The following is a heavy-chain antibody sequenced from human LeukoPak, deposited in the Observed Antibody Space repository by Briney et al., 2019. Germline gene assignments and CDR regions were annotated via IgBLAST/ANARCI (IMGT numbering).Heavy chain of an antibody. CDR1: GFTFSSYG. CDR3: ASTPNTIWFGELSLHFDY. D-gene: IGHD3-10*01. CDR2: IRYDGSNK. V-gene: IGHV3-30*02. J-gene: IGHJ4*02. Sequence: PGGSLRLSCAASGFTFSSYGMHWVRQAPGKGLEWVAFIRYDGSNKYYADSVKGRFTISRDNSKNTMYLQMNSLRAEDTAVYYCASTPNTIWFGELSLHFDYWGQGTLVTVSS.